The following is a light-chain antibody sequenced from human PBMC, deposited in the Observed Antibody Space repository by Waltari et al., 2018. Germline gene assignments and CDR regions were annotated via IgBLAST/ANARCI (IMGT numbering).Light chain of an antibody. CDR1: QSISRY. CDR3: QNHERLPAM. V-gene: IGKV3-20*01. Sequence: EIVLTQSPGTLSLSPGERATLSCRASQSISRYLAWYQQKPGQAPRLLIYAASSRATGIPDRFSGSGSGIDFSLTISRLEPEDFAVYYCQNHERLPAMFGQGTKVEIK. CDR2: AAS. J-gene: IGKJ1*01.